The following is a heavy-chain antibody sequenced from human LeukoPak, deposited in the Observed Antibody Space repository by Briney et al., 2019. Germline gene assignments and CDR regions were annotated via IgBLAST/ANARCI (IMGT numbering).Heavy chain of an antibody. CDR1: GGSISSYY. V-gene: IGHV4-59*01. CDR2: IYYSGST. Sequence: PSETLSLTCTVSGGSISSYYWSWIRQPPGKGLEWIGYIYYSGSTNYNPSLESRVTISVDTSKNQFSLKLSSVTAADTAVYYCARGYGYSGYIDYWGQGTLVTVSS. CDR3: ARGYGYSGYIDY. D-gene: IGHD5-12*01. J-gene: IGHJ4*02.